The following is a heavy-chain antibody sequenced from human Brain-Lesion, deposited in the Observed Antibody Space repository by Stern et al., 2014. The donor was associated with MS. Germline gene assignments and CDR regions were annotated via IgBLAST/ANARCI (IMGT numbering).Heavy chain of an antibody. CDR3: ARSPATPSGYDRFDY. CDR1: GYLFDDYW. CDR2: IFPRDSNT. D-gene: IGHD5-12*01. V-gene: IGHV5-51*03. J-gene: IGHJ4*02. Sequence: EVQLVESGAEVKKPGESLKISCEASGYLFDDYWIGWVRQMSGRGLELVAIIFPRDSNTRYSPSVQGPVTISAAQSISTAYLQWSSLKASDTAIYYCARSPATPSGYDRFDYWGQGALVTVSS.